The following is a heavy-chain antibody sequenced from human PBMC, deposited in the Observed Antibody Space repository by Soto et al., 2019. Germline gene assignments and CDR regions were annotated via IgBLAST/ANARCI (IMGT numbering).Heavy chain of an antibody. CDR3: ARVLVNVGRFGQLSPFYDFDF. Sequence: QVHLVPSGAEVKKPGASVKVSCNASGYTFTTYGITWVRQAPGQALEWMGWSSGDNGNTNNGQNLQGRVIMTTDTATRTAYLELRSLRTADKTLYYCARVLVNVGRFGQLSPFYDFDFWGQGTMVTVSS. CDR2: SSGDNGNT. CDR1: GYTFTTYG. D-gene: IGHD3-10*01. V-gene: IGHV1-18*04. J-gene: IGHJ4*01.